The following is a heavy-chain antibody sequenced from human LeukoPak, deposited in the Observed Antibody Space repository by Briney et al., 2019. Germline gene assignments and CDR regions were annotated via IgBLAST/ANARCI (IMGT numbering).Heavy chain of an antibody. J-gene: IGHJ4*01. D-gene: IGHD5-12*01. CDR3: AKDIYSAYDLARAFDF. Sequence: GASVKVSCKASGYTFTSYGISWVRQAPGQGLEWMGWISAYNGNTNYAQKLQGRVTMTTDTSTSTAYMELRSLRSDDTALYYCAKDIYSAYDLARAFDFWGQGTLVTVST. CDR2: ISAYNGNT. CDR1: GYTFTSYG. V-gene: IGHV1-18*01.